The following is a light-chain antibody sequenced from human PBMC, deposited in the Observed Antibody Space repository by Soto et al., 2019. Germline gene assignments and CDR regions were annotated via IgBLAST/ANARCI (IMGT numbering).Light chain of an antibody. CDR1: QSVSNNY. CDR2: GAS. J-gene: IGKJ5*01. CDR3: QQYGSSPSLT. Sequence: KQSPSTVSVTQGERATLSCRASQSVSNNYLAWYQQKPGQAPRLLIYGASSWATGVPYRFSGSGSGTDFTLTISRLEPDDFAMYYCQQYGSSPSLTFGGGTLVEI. V-gene: IGKV3-20*01.